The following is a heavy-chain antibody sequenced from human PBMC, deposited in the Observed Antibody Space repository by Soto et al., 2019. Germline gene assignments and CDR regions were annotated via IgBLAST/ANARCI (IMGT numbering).Heavy chain of an antibody. J-gene: IGHJ4*02. CDR2: FYYTGST. CDR3: ARSMYYSDDSSYSPFDY. D-gene: IGHD3-22*01. CDR1: GGSVSSGNYY. Sequence: QVQLQESGPGLVKPSETLSLTCTVSGGSVSSGNYYWSWIRQPPGKGLEWIGYFYYTGSTNYNPSRKSRVTISIDASKNQFSLRLSSVTAADTAVYYCARSMYYSDDSSYSPFDYWGQGTLVTVSS. V-gene: IGHV4-61*01.